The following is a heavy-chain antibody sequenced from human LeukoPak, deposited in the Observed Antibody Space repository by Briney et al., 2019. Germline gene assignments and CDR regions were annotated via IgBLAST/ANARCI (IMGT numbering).Heavy chain of an antibody. J-gene: IGHJ4*02. CDR3: ARGSGSGSYYKPFDY. CDR1: GYSFTSYW. V-gene: IGHV5-51*01. Sequence: GESLKISCKGSGYSFTSYWIGWVRQMPGKGLEWMGIIYPGDSDTRYSPSFQGQVTISADKSISTAYLQWSSLKASDTAMYYCARGSGSGSYYKPFDYWGQGTLVTVSS. D-gene: IGHD3-10*01. CDR2: IYPGDSDT.